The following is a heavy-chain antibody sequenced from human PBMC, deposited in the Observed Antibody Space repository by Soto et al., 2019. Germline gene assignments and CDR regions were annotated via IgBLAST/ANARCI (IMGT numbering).Heavy chain of an antibody. CDR3: ARGRGSGWYTYYYYYYGMDV. V-gene: IGHV4-34*01. J-gene: IGHJ6*02. D-gene: IGHD6-19*01. CDR1: GGSFSGYY. Sequence: SETLSLTCAVYGGSFSGYYWSWIRQPPGKGLEWIGEINHSGSTNYNPSLESRVTISVDTSKNQFSLKLSSVTAADTAVYYCARGRGSGWYTYYYYYYGMDVWGQGTTVTVSS. CDR2: INHSGST.